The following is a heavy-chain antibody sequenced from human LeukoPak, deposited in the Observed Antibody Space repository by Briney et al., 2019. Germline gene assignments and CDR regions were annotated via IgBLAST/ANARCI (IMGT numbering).Heavy chain of an antibody. CDR1: GFTFSSYA. CDR2: ISYDGSNK. V-gene: IGHV3-30*04. Sequence: SGGSLRLSCAASGFTFSSYAMHWVRQAPGKGLEWVAVISYDGSNKYYADSVKGRFTISRDNSKNTLYLQMNSLRAEDTAVYYCARVDSKWELRYYFDYWGQGTLVTVSS. J-gene: IGHJ4*02. CDR3: ARVDSKWELRYYFDY. D-gene: IGHD1-26*01.